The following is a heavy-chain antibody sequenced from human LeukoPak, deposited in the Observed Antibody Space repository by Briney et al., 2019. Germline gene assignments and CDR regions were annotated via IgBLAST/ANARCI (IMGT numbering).Heavy chain of an antibody. D-gene: IGHD6-13*01. CDR1: GHSISSGYY. Sequence: SETMSLTCTVSGHSISSGYYWSWIRQPPGKGLEWIGEINHSGSTNYNPSLKSRVTISVDTSKNQFSLKLSSVTAADTAVYYCARRVREFAIIAAAGKSWFDPWGQGTLVTVSS. CDR2: INHSGST. J-gene: IGHJ5*02. CDR3: ARRVREFAIIAAAGKSWFDP. V-gene: IGHV4-34*01.